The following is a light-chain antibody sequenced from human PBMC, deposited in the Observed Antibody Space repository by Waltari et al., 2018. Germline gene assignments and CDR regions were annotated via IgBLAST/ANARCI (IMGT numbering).Light chain of an antibody. CDR3: SSYISSDTLEL. J-gene: IGLJ2*01. Sequence: HSALTQPASVSGSPGQPITISCTGTSSDGGGYNYVHCYQQHPGKAPKLMIFDVSNRPSGVSNRFSGSKSGNTASLTVSGLQAEDEADYYCSSYISSDTLELFGGGTSLTVL. CDR2: DVS. V-gene: IGLV2-14*03. CDR1: SSDGGGYNY.